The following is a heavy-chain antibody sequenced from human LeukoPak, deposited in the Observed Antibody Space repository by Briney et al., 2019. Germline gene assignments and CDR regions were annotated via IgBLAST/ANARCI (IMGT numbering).Heavy chain of an antibody. CDR3: ARQVIRAGIAVAVYYYYYYMDV. Sequence: SETLSLTCTVSGYSISSGYYWSWIRQPPGKGLEWIGEINHSGSTNYNPSLKSRVTISVDTSKNQFSLKLSSVTAADTAVYYCARQVIRAGIAVAVYYYYYYMDVWGKGTTVTISS. CDR2: INHSGST. D-gene: IGHD6-19*01. CDR1: GYSISSGYY. V-gene: IGHV4-38-2*02. J-gene: IGHJ6*03.